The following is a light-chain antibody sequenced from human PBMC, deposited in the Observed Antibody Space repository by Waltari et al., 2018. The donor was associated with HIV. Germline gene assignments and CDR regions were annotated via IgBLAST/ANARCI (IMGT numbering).Light chain of an antibody. Sequence: SYVLTQPPSVSVAPGQTARITCGRNNIGSKSVHWYQQKPGQAPVLVLYDDSDRPSGIPERFSGSKSGNTATLTISGTQAIDEADYYCQAWDSTTVLFGGGTKLTVL. CDR3: QAWDSTTVL. V-gene: IGLV3-21*02. CDR1: NIGSKS. CDR2: DDS. J-gene: IGLJ2*01.